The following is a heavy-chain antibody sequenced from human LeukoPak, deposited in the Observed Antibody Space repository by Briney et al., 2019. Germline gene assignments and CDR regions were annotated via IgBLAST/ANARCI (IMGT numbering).Heavy chain of an antibody. D-gene: IGHD1-1*01. J-gene: IGHJ4*02. CDR2: IHYSGST. V-gene: IGHV4-61*01. CDR3: ARTGSTGGY. Sequence: PSETLFLTCTVSGGSVSGGNYYCSWIRQSPGKGLEWIGYIHYSGSTVYNPSLKSRVTMSIDTSKNQFSLNLSSVTAADTAVYYCARTGSTGGYWGQGTLVTVSS. CDR1: GGSVSGGNYY.